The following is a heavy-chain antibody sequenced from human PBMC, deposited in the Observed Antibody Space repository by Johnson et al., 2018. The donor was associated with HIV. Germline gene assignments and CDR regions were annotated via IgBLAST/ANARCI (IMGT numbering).Heavy chain of an antibody. J-gene: IGHJ3*02. Sequence: QVQLVESGGGLVKPGGSLRLSCAASGFTFSSYGMHWVRQAPGKGLEWVAVIWYDGSNKYYADVGKGRFPISRDNSKITLYLQMSSLRVEDTAVYYCAKFGRIPRELEDAFDIWGQGTMVTVSS. CDR3: AKFGRIPRELEDAFDI. CDR1: GFTFSSYG. V-gene: IGHV3-30*02. CDR2: IWYDGSNK. D-gene: IGHD1-26*01.